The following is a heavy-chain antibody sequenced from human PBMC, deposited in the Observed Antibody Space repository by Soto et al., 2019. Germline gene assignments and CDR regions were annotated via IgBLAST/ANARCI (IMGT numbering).Heavy chain of an antibody. CDR2: TYYRAKWSN. Sequence: PTLSLTCAIPGDSVSSNSAAWNWIRQSPSRGLEWLGRTYYRAKWSNDYAISVDSRITINPDTTKNQFSLQLNPLTPQDTAVYYSARIEGPPADHWGQGTMVTVSS. J-gene: IGHJ4*03. CDR3: ARIEGPPADH. CDR1: GDSVSSNSAA. V-gene: IGHV6-1*01.